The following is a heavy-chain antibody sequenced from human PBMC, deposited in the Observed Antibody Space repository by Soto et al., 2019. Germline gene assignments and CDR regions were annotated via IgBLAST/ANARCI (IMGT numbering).Heavy chain of an antibody. CDR1: GGSITIDSYF. CDR3: VRFWPPPDYNILTIYTDAFDY. CDR2: ISYSGNT. Sequence: QLQLQESGPGLVKPSETLSLTCSVSGGSITIDSYFWGWIRQSPEKGLEWIASISYSGNTYYSPTLKCRVPISVDTSKSHSSLTLSSVTAADAAVYYCVRFWPPPDYNILTIYTDAFDYWGQGTLVTVSS. J-gene: IGHJ4*02. V-gene: IGHV4-39*01. D-gene: IGHD3-9*01.